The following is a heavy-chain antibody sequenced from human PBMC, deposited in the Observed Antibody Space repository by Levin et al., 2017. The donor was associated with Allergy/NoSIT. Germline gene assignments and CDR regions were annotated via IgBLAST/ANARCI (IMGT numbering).Heavy chain of an antibody. D-gene: IGHD6-19*01. CDR3: ARKGEGSGWYGDWFDP. Sequence: GGSLRLSCAASGFTFSNYAMHWVRQAPGKGLEWVAVISYDGSNKYYADSVKGRFTISRDNSKNTLYLQMNSLRAEDTAVYYCARKGEGSGWYGDWFDPWGQGTLVTVSS. CDR2: ISYDGSNK. V-gene: IGHV3-30*04. J-gene: IGHJ5*02. CDR1: GFTFSNYA.